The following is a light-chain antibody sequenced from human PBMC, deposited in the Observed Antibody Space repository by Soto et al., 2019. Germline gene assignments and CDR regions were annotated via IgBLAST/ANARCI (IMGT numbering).Light chain of an antibody. J-gene: IGKJ1*01. V-gene: IGKV3-11*01. Sequence: IVLTQSPVTLALSPGERAVLSCRASQSVSTSLAWYQHKPGQAPRLFIYDASKRAPGIPARFSGSGSGTDFTLTISSLEPEDFAVYYCQVRDVWPSFGQGTKVPLK. CDR1: QSVSTS. CDR2: DAS. CDR3: QVRDVWPS.